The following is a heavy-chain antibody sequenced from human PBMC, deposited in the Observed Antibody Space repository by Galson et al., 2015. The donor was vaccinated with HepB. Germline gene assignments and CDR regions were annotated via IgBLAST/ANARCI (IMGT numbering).Heavy chain of an antibody. V-gene: IGHV3-48*02. CDR3: ARDRVPGYYKRYDHYGMDV. Sequence: SLRLSCAACGFTFTNCAKHWVRQAPGKGLEWVSYISSGSSTVHYVDSVKGRFTISRDNAKNSLYLQMNSLRDEDTAVYYCARDRVPGYYKRYDHYGMDVWGQGTTVTVSS. D-gene: IGHD3-9*01. CDR1: GFTFTNCA. CDR2: ISSGSSTV. J-gene: IGHJ6*02.